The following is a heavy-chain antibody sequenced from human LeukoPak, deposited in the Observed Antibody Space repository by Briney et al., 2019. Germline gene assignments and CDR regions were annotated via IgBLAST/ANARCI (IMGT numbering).Heavy chain of an antibody. D-gene: IGHD4-17*01. CDR3: ARSSPVTTGDDAFDI. Sequence: PSETLSLTCTVSGGSISTYYWSWVRQSPGKGLEGIGFMYYTESTNYNPSLKSRVTISVATSDNQFSLRLSSVTAADTAVYYCARSSPVTTGDDAFDIWGQGTMVTVSS. CDR2: MYYTEST. J-gene: IGHJ3*02. V-gene: IGHV4-59*08. CDR1: GGSISTYY.